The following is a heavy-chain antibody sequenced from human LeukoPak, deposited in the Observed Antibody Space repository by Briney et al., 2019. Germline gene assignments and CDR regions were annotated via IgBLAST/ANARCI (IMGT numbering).Heavy chain of an antibody. CDR1: GLTFSNYW. V-gene: IGHV3-7*01. D-gene: IGHD7-27*01. J-gene: IGHJ4*02. Sequence: GGSLRLSCAASGLTFSNYWMSWLRQAQGKRLECVANIKQDGSEKYYMDSVRGRFTISRDNAKDSLDLQMNNLRAEDTGIYYCARDLGIDRFDCWGQGTLVTVSS. CDR2: IKQDGSEK. CDR3: ARDLGIDRFDC.